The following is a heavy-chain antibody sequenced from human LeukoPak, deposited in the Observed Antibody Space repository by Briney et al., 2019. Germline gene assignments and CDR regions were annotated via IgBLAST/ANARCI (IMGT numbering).Heavy chain of an antibody. D-gene: IGHD5-18*01. CDR1: GGSISSYY. CDR2: IYYSGST. V-gene: IGHV4-59*08. CDR3: ASGRSGYSYGYGFFYFDY. J-gene: IGHJ4*02. Sequence: RSETLSLTCTVSGGSISSYYWRWIRQPPGKGLEWIGYIYYSGSTNYNPSLKSRVTISVDTSKNQFSLKLSSVTAADTAVYYCASGRSGYSYGYGFFYFDYWGQGTLVTVS.